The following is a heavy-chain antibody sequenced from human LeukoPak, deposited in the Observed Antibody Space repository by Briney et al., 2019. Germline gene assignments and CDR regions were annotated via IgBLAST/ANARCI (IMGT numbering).Heavy chain of an antibody. CDR1: GFTFSSYS. CDR2: IYSGGST. CDR3: ASTTRGGTYYYYMDV. Sequence: GGSLRLSCAASGFTFSSYSMSWVRQAPGKGLEWVSVIYSGGSTYYADSVKGRFTVSRDNSKNTLYLQMNSLRAEDTAVYYCASTTRGGTYYYYMDVWGKGTTVTISS. V-gene: IGHV3-53*01. D-gene: IGHD1-1*01. J-gene: IGHJ6*03.